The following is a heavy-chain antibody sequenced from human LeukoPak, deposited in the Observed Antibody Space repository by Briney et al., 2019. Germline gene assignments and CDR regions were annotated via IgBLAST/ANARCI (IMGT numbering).Heavy chain of an antibody. J-gene: IGHJ3*02. Sequence: GGSLRLSCAASGFTFSDYYMSWIRQAPGKGLEWVSYISSSGSYTNYADSVKGRFTISRDNAKNSLYLQMNSLRAEDTAVYYCARDRWIQLWSTDNTDAFDIWGQGTMVTVSS. CDR2: ISSSGSYT. V-gene: IGHV3-11*06. CDR1: GFTFSDYY. CDR3: ARDRWIQLWSTDNTDAFDI. D-gene: IGHD5-18*01.